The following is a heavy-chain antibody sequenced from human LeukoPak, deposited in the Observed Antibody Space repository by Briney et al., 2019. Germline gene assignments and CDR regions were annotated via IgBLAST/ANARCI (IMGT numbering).Heavy chain of an antibody. D-gene: IGHD2-21*02. Sequence: GGSLRLSCAASGFTFSSYSMNWVRQAPGKGLEWVSSISNSSSYIYYADSVKGRFTISRDNSKNTLYLQMNSLRAEDTAVYYCAKVCGGDCFDAFDIWGQGTMVTVSS. CDR2: ISNSSSYI. CDR1: GFTFSSYS. CDR3: AKVCGGDCFDAFDI. V-gene: IGHV3-21*04. J-gene: IGHJ3*02.